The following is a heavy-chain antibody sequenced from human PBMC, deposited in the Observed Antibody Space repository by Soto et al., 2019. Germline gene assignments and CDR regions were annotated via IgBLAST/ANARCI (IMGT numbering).Heavy chain of an antibody. Sequence: PGESLKISCKGSGYSFAGYWITWVRQKPGKGLEWMGRIDPSDSQTYYSPSFRGHVTISVTKSITTVFLQWSSLRASDTAMYYCARQLYHSHKGPHFQHYFDPWGQGTPVTVSA. CDR1: GYSFAGYW. CDR2: IDPSDSQT. V-gene: IGHV5-10-1*01. CDR3: ARQLYHSHKGPHFQHYFDP. J-gene: IGHJ4*02. D-gene: IGHD5-18*01.